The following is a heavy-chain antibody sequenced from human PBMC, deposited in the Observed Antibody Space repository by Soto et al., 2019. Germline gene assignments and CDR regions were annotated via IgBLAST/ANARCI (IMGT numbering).Heavy chain of an antibody. J-gene: IGHJ3*02. CDR3: ARTQYYYDSSGSRADAFDI. D-gene: IGHD3-22*01. Sequence: QVTLKESGPVLVKPTETLTLTCTVSGFSLSNARMGVSWIRQPPGKALEWLAHIFSNDEKSYSTSLKSRLTIYKDTSKSQVVLTMTNMDPVDTATYYCARTQYYYDSSGSRADAFDIWGQGTMVNVSS. V-gene: IGHV2-26*01. CDR1: GFSLSNARMG. CDR2: IFSNDEK.